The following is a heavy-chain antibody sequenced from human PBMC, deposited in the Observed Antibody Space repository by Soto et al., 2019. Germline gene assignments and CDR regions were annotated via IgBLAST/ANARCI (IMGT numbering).Heavy chain of an antibody. D-gene: IGHD1-26*01. J-gene: IGHJ3*02. V-gene: IGHV3-15*07. CDR1: GLTFSNAW. CDR3: TTDAQWGI. CDR2: IKSKNDGGAT. Sequence: GESLKISCAASGLTFSNAWMNWVRQAPGKGLEWVGRIKSKNDGGATEYSAPVKGRFTMSRDDSKDTLYLQMNSLKTEDTAVYYCTTDAQWGIWGQGTMVTVSS.